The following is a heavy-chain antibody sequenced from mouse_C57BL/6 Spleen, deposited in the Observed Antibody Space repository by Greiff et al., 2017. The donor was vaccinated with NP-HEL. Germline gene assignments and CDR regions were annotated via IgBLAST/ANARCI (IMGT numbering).Heavy chain of an antibody. CDR2: IDPETGGT. CDR1: GYTFTDYE. Sequence: VQLQQSGAELVRPGASVTLSCKASGYTFTDYEMHWVKQTPVHGLEWIGAIDPETGGTAYNQKFKGKAILTADKSSSTAYMELRSLTSEHSAVYYCTRGDDYDFYYYAMDYWGQGTSVTVSS. V-gene: IGHV1-15*01. J-gene: IGHJ4*01. CDR3: TRGDDYDFYYYAMDY. D-gene: IGHD2-4*01.